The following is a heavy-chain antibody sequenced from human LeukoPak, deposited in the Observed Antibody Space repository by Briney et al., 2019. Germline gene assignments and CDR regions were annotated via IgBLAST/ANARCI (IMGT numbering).Heavy chain of an antibody. V-gene: IGHV4-39*01. D-gene: IGHD2-8*02. CDR2: IYYRGNT. CDR1: GGSMSNSVYY. J-gene: IGHJ4*02. Sequence: SETLSLTCSVSGGSMSNSVYYWDWIRQPPGKGLEWIGSIYYRGNTYYNPSLRSRVTMSVDTSKNQFSLKLGSVTAADTAVFYCARRIHDGTGHRYFDHWGQGTLVTVSS. CDR3: ARRIHDGTGHRYFDH.